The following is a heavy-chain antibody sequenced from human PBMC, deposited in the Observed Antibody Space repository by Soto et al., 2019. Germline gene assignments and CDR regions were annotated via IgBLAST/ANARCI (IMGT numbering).Heavy chain of an antibody. CDR1: GGSFSGHS. J-gene: IGHJ5*01. CDR3: STRAYDTNGYYRFDP. V-gene: IGHV4-34*01. CDR2: INHSGRV. D-gene: IGHD3-22*01. Sequence: SETLSLSCAVYGGSFSGHSWTWIRQSPGKGLEWIGDINHSGRVNYSPSLKSRVTISLDTSKNQFSLTLSAVTAADTAMYYCSTRAYDTNGYYRFDPWGQGTLVTVSS.